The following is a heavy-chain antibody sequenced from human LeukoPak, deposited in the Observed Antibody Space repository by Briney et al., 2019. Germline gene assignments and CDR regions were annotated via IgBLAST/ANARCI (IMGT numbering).Heavy chain of an antibody. J-gene: IGHJ4*02. CDR3: ARDPGDYGGNPTAFDY. V-gene: IGHV3-48*01. CDR2: ISSSSSTI. Sequence: GGSLRLSCAASGFTFSSYSMNWVRQAPGKGLEWVSYISSSSSTIYYADSVKGRFTISRDNAKNSLYLQMNSLRAEDTAVYYRARDPGDYGGNPTAFDYRGQGTLVTVSS. CDR1: GFTFSSYS. D-gene: IGHD4-23*01.